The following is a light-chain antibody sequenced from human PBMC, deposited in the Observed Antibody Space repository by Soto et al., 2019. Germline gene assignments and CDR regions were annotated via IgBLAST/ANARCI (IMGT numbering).Light chain of an antibody. J-gene: IGKJ1*01. Sequence: EVVLTQFPGTLSLSPGERATLSCRASQTITGTYLAWYQQKPGQAPRLLIHSASTRATGIPDRFSGGGTGTDFNLNISRVEPEDFAMYYCQQYGRSKRWTFGQGTKVEVK. V-gene: IGKV3-20*01. CDR2: SAS. CDR3: QQYGRSKRWT. CDR1: QTITGTY.